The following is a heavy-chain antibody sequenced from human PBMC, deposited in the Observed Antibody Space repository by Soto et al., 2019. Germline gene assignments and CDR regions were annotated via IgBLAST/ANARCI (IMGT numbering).Heavy chain of an antibody. CDR3: ASSSSSWYFHYYYYGMDV. Sequence: SETLSLTCTVPGGSISSSSYYWGWIRQPPGKGLEWIGSIYYSGSTYYNPSLKSRVTISVDTSKNQFSLKLSSVTAADTAVYYCASSSSSWYFHYYYYGMDVWGQGTTVTVS. V-gene: IGHV4-39*01. CDR1: GGSISSSSYY. CDR2: IYYSGST. D-gene: IGHD6-13*01. J-gene: IGHJ6*02.